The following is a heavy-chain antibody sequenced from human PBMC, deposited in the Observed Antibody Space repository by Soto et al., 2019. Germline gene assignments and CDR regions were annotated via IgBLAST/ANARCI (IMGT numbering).Heavy chain of an antibody. CDR1: GFTFSSYG. D-gene: IGHD4-17*01. V-gene: IGHV3-33*01. CDR2: IWYDGSNK. CDR3: ARDSVPHGYGDYVLDY. J-gene: IGHJ4*02. Sequence: GGSLRLSCAASGFTFSSYGMHWVRQAPGKGLEWVAVIWYDGSNKYYADSVKGRFTISRDNSKNTLYLQMNSLRAEDTAVYYCARDSVPHGYGDYVLDYWGQGTLVTVSS.